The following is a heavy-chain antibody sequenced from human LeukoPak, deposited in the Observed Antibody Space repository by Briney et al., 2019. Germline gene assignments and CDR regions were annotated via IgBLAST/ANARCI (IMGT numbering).Heavy chain of an antibody. CDR3: AKDASSGYSWDY. CDR2: IKSKTDGGTT. D-gene: IGHD3-22*01. J-gene: IGHJ4*02. CDR1: GFTFSNAW. V-gene: IGHV3-15*01. Sequence: GGSLRLSCAASGFTFSNAWMSWVRQAPGKGLEWVGRIKSKTDGGTTDYAAPVKGRFTISRDDSKNTLYLQMNSLKTEDTAVYYCAKDASSGYSWDYWGQGTLVTVSS.